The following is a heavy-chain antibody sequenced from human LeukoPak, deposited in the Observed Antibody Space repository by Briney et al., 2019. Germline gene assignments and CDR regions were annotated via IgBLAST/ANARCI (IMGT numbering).Heavy chain of an antibody. V-gene: IGHV4-59*01. J-gene: IGHJ6*02. Sequence: SQTLSLTCTVSGGSISSSYWSWVRQPPGKGLEWIGYIDNSGSTNYNPSLKSRVTISLDTPKSQFSLKLSSVTAADTAVYYCARAPLYSGGSGWSIYYFYAMDVRGQGTTVTVSS. CDR2: IDNSGST. D-gene: IGHD6-19*01. CDR3: ARAPLYSGGSGWSIYYFYAMDV. CDR1: GGSISSSY.